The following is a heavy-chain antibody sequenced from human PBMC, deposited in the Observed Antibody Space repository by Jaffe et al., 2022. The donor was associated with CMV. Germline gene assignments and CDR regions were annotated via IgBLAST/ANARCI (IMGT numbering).Heavy chain of an antibody. Sequence: EVQLVESGGGLVKPGGSLRLSCAASGFTFSNAWMSWVRQAPGKGLEWVGRIKSKTDGGTTDYAAPVKGRFTISRDDSKNTLYLQMNSLKTEDTAVYYCTTDARVVRGVIITFWGQGTLVTVSS. CDR3: TTDARVVRGVIITF. CDR2: IKSKTDGGTT. V-gene: IGHV3-15*01. D-gene: IGHD3-10*01. J-gene: IGHJ4*02. CDR1: GFTFSNAW.